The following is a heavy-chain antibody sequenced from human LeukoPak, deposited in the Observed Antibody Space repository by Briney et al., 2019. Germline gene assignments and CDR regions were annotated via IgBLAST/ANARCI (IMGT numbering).Heavy chain of an antibody. CDR3: ARSGQLVGIYYYYYMDV. J-gene: IGHJ6*03. Sequence: SVKVSCKASGGTFSSYAISWVRQAPGQGLEWMGRIIPILGIANYAQKFQGRVTITADESTSTAYMELSSLRSEDAAVYYCARSGQLVGIYYYYYMDVWGKGTTVTVSS. D-gene: IGHD6-6*01. CDR2: IIPILGIA. V-gene: IGHV1-69*04. CDR1: GGTFSSYA.